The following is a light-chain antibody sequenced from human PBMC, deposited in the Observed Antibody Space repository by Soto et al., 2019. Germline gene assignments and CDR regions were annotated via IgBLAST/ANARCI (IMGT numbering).Light chain of an antibody. CDR1: SSDVGGYNY. Sequence: QSALTQPASVSGSPGQSITISCTGTSSDVGGYNYVSWYQQHPGKAPKLMIYEVSNRPSGVSSRFSGSKSGNTASLTISGLQAEDEADNYCSSYTSSSTLVFGTGTKLTVL. CDR2: EVS. CDR3: SSYTSSSTLV. J-gene: IGLJ1*01. V-gene: IGLV2-14*01.